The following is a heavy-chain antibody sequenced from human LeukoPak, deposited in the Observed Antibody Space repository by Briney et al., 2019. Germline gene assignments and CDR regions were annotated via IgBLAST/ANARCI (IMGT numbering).Heavy chain of an antibody. CDR1: GGSISSYY. Sequence: SETLSLTCTVSGGSISSYYWSWIRQPAGKGLEWIGRIYTSGSTNYNPSLKSRVTMSVDTSKNQFSLKLSSVTAADTAVYYCARDLLYERQRGYSSNWFDPWGQGTLVTVSS. D-gene: IGHD5-18*01. V-gene: IGHV4-4*07. J-gene: IGHJ5*02. CDR2: IYTSGST. CDR3: ARDLLYERQRGYSSNWFDP.